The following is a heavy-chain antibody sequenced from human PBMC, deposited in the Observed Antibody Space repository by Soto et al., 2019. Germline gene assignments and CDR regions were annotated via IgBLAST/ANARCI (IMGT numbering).Heavy chain of an antibody. D-gene: IGHD4-4*01. J-gene: IGHJ4*02. CDR2: FDPEDGET. V-gene: IGHV1-24*01. CDR1: AYTLTELT. CDR3: ATTIARYSNYDLDY. Sequence: XSGKVSFKVSAYTLTELTMHGVRQAPGKGLEWTGGFDPEDGETIDAQKFQGRVTMTEDTSTDTAYMELSSLRSEDTAVYYCATTIARYSNYDLDYWGQGTLVTVSS.